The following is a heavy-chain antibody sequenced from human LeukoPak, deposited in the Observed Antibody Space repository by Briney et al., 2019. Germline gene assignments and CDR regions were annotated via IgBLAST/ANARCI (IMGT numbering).Heavy chain of an antibody. CDR1: GDTFSTYT. V-gene: IGHV1-69*02. Sequence: VASVKVSCKSSGDTFSTYTFNWVRQAPGHGLEWMGRIIPLLGIVDYAQRFQGRVTITADKSTSTSYMELSSLRSDDTAVYYCASGQQYCTTSTCSLNWFDPWGQGTLVTVSS. J-gene: IGHJ5*02. CDR3: ASGQQYCTTSTCSLNWFDP. D-gene: IGHD2/OR15-2a*01. CDR2: IIPLLGIV.